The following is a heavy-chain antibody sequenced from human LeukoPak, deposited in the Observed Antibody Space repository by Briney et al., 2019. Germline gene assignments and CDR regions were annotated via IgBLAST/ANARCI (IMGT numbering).Heavy chain of an antibody. CDR3: ASALRIYYYFDY. V-gene: IGHV3-30*12. J-gene: IGHJ4*02. Sequence: GGSLRLSCAASGFTFSSYGMHWVRQAPGEGLEWVAGISYDGSYKYYADSVKGRVTISRDNSKNTLYLQMNSLRAEDTAVYYCASALRIYYYFDYWGQGTLVTVSS. CDR2: ISYDGSYK. CDR1: GFTFSSYG. D-gene: IGHD1-26*01.